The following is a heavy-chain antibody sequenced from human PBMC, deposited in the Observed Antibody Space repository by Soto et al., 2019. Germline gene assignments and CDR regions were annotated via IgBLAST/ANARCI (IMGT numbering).Heavy chain of an antibody. Sequence: QVQLQESGPGLVKPSETLSLTCTVSGASVSSGSYFWSWVRQPPGKGLEWIAYINYSGNTNYNPSLQRRANISLDPSKNQFSLKLSSVTAADTAVYYCATLTNPGRSYYYGMDVWGQGTTVTVSS. CDR3: ATLTNPGRSYYYGMDV. D-gene: IGHD2-15*01. V-gene: IGHV4-61*01. CDR1: GASVSSGSYF. J-gene: IGHJ6*02. CDR2: INYSGNT.